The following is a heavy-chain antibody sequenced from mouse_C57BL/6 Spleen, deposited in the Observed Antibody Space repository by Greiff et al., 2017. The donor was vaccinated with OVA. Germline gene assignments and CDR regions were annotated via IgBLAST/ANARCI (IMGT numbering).Heavy chain of an antibody. CDR2: IDPETGGT. D-gene: IGHD1-1*01. J-gene: IGHJ2*01. CDR3: TTITTVVAESDY. CDR1: GYTFTDYE. Sequence: QVQLQQSGAELVRPGASVTLSCKASGYTFTDYEMHWVKQTPVHGLEWIGAIDPETGGTAYNQKFKGKAILTADKSSSTAYMELRSLTSEDSAVYYCTTITTVVAESDYWGQGTTLTVSS. V-gene: IGHV1-15*01.